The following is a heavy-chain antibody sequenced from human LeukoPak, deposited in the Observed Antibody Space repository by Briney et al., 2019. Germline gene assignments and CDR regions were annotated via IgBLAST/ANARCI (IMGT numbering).Heavy chain of an antibody. CDR3: ARSLARNYYHSRGDFDY. CDR1: GGSISNYY. CDR2: IYHSGST. J-gene: IGHJ4*02. Sequence: SETLSLTCTVSGGSISNYYWSWIRQPPGKGLEWIGYIYHSGSTYYNPSLKSRVTISVDMSKNQISLKLSSVTAADTAVYYCARSLARNYYHSRGDFDYWGQGTLVTVSS. D-gene: IGHD3-22*01. V-gene: IGHV4-59*06.